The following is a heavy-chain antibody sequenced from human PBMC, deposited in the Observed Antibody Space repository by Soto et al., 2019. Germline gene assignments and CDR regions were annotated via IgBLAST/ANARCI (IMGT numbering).Heavy chain of an antibody. J-gene: IGHJ3*02. CDR1: GFTFDDYA. CDR3: AKDSTVGADLGDAFDI. CDR2: ISWNSGSI. D-gene: IGHD1-26*01. Sequence: HPGGSLRLSCAASGFTFDDYAMHWVRQAPGKGLEWVSGISWNSGSIGYADSVKGRFTISRDNAKNSLYLQMNSLRAEDTALYYCAKDSTVGADLGDAFDIWGQGTMVTVSS. V-gene: IGHV3-9*01.